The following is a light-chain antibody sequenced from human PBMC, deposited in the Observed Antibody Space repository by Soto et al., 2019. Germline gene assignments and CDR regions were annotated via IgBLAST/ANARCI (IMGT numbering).Light chain of an antibody. CDR3: SSYTSRSTLVV. Sequence: QSALTQPASVSGSPGQSITISCTGTSSDVGGYNYVSWYQQHPGKAPKLMIYEVSTRPSGVSSRFSGSNSGNTASLTISGLLAEDEADDYCSSYTSRSTLVVVGGGTKLTVI. CDR2: EVS. J-gene: IGLJ2*01. V-gene: IGLV2-14*01. CDR1: SSDVGGYNY.